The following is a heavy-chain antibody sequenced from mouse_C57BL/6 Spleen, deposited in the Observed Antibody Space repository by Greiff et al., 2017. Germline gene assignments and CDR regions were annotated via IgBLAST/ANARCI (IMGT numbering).Heavy chain of an antibody. CDR3: ARGGLYSNYEGYFDY. CDR1: GYTFTSYW. J-gene: IGHJ2*01. CDR2: IYPGSGST. D-gene: IGHD2-5*01. V-gene: IGHV1-55*01. Sequence: VQLQQPGAELVKPGASVKMSCKASGYTFTSYWITWVKQRPGQGLEWIGDIYPGSGSTNYNEKFKSKATLTVDTSSSTAYMQLSSLTSEDSAVYYCARGGLYSNYEGYFDYWGQGTTLTVSS.